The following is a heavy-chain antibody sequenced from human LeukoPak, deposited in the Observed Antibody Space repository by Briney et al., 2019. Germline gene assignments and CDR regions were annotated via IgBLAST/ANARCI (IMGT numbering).Heavy chain of an antibody. J-gene: IGHJ6*03. CDR1: GYTFTSYG. V-gene: IGHV1-18*01. D-gene: IGHD6-13*01. CDR3: ARGTSSSWYPGGEYYYYMDV. Sequence: ASVKVSCKASGYTFTSYGISWVRQAPGQGFGWMGWISAYNGNTNYAQKLQGRVTMTTDTSTSTAYMELRSLRSDDTAVYYCARGTSSSWYPGGEYYYYMDVWGKGTTVTVSS. CDR2: ISAYNGNT.